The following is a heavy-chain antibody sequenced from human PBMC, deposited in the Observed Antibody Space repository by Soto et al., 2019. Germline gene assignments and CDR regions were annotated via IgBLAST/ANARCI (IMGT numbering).Heavy chain of an antibody. Sequence: PSQTLSLPCTLSAGSISSGGYYWSWIRQHPGKGLEWIGYIYYSGITYYNPSVKGRVTISVDTSKNQFSLKLSSVTAADTAVYYCARRAYYYGSGSYTWFDPWGQGTLVTVSS. CDR1: AGSISSGGYY. D-gene: IGHD3-10*01. J-gene: IGHJ5*02. CDR2: IYYSGIT. CDR3: ARRAYYYGSGSYTWFDP. V-gene: IGHV4-31*03.